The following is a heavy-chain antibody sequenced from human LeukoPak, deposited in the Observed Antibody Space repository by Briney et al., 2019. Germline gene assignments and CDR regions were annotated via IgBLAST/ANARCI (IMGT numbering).Heavy chain of an antibody. CDR2: MSYNGRS. CDR1: GGSINTSSYS. V-gene: IGHV4-39*07. J-gene: IGHJ4*02. D-gene: IGHD5-18*01. Sequence: SETLSLSCAVSGGSINTSSYSWGWIRQSPEMGLEWIASMSYNGRSHSSPSLMSRVTILADTSKNQFSLKLSSVTAADTAVYYCARGGRYSYGFCDYWGQGTLVTVSS. CDR3: ARGGRYSYGFCDY.